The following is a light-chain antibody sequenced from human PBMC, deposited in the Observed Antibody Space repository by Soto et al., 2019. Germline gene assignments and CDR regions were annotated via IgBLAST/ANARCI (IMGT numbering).Light chain of an antibody. J-gene: IGKJ2*01. Sequence: VLTQSPGTLSLSPGERATISCRARQSISSYYLAWYQHKPGQAPRLLMNGASSRATGIPHRFSGSGSGTDCILTISRLEPEDCGVYYCQQYGGSPPYTFGQGTRLEIK. CDR2: GAS. CDR3: QQYGGSPPYT. V-gene: IGKV3-20*01. CDR1: QSISSYY.